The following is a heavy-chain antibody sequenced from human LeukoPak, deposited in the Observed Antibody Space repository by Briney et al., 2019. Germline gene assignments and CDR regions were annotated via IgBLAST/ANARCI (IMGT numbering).Heavy chain of an antibody. CDR1: GFTFSSYA. CDR3: VADYDSSGYSQGSLY. CDR2: ISYDGSNK. Sequence: PGGSLRLSCAASGFTFSSYAMHWVRQAPGKGLEWVAVISYDGSNKYYADSVKGRFTISRDNSKNTLYLQMNSLRAEDTAVYYCVADYDSSGYSQGSLYWGQGTLVTVSS. V-gene: IGHV3-30-3*01. J-gene: IGHJ4*02. D-gene: IGHD3-22*01.